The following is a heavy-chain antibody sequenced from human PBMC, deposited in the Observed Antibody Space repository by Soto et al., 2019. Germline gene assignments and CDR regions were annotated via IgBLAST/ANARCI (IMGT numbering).Heavy chain of an antibody. CDR3: ARDSSRLDY. CDR2: ISSSSNSI. J-gene: IGHJ4*02. V-gene: IGHV3-48*01. Sequence: EVQLVESGGALVQPGGSPRLSCAASGFTFRIYSMNWVRQAPGKGLEWVSYISSSSNSIYYADSLKGRFTISRDNAKNSLYLQMNSLRAEDTAVYYCARDSSRLDYWGQGTLVTVSS. CDR1: GFTFRIYS.